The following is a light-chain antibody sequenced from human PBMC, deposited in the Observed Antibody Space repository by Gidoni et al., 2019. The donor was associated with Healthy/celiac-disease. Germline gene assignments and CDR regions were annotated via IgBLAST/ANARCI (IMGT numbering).Light chain of an antibody. J-gene: IGLJ1*01. CDR1: SSNIGAGYD. V-gene: IGLV1-40*01. Sequence: QSVLTQPPSVSGAPGQRVTIYCTGSSSNIGAGYDVHWYQQLPGTAPKLLIYGHSNRPSGVPDRFSGSKSGTSASLAITGLQAEDEADYYCQSYDSSLSVLYVFGTGTKVTVL. CDR2: GHS. CDR3: QSYDSSLSVLYV.